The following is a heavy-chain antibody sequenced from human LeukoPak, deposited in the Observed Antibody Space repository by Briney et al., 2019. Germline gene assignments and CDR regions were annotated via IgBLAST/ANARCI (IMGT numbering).Heavy chain of an antibody. CDR3: ARGYYDFWRKYYFDY. CDR2: IIPIFGTA. J-gene: IGHJ4*02. V-gene: IGHV1-69*13. CDR1: GYTFTTYP. D-gene: IGHD3-3*01. Sequence: SVKVSCKASGYTFTTYPINWVRQAPGQGLEWMGGIIPIFGTANYAQKFQGRVTITADESTSTAYMELSSLRSEDTAVYYCARGYYDFWRKYYFDYWGQGTLVTVSS.